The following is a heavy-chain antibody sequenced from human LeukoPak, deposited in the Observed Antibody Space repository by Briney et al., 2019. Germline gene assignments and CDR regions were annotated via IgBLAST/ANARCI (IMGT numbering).Heavy chain of an antibody. CDR2: IYHSGAT. Sequence: SETLSLTCTVSAYSINTDYLWGWIRQPPGKGLEWLGSIYHSGATYYNPSLKSRVTISVDTSKNQFSLKLNSVTAADTAVYFCARTRGFSSGWPFDSWGQGTLVTVSS. CDR3: ARTRGFSSGWPFDS. CDR1: AYSINTDYL. V-gene: IGHV4-38-2*02. D-gene: IGHD6-19*01. J-gene: IGHJ4*02.